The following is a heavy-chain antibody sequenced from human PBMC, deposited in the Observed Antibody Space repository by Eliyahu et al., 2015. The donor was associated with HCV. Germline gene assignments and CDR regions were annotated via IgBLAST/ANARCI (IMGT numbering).Heavy chain of an antibody. Sequence: QVQLVESGGGVVQPGRSLRLSXAASGFXFXSYAMHWVRQAPGKGLGWVAVISYDGSNKYYADSVKGRFTISRDNSKNTLYLQMNSLRAEDTAVYYCARDLLPMLVSNWFDPWGQGTLVTVSS. CDR2: ISYDGSNK. CDR3: ARDLLPMLVSNWFDP. D-gene: IGHD3-22*01. CDR1: GFXFXSYA. V-gene: IGHV3-30-3*01. J-gene: IGHJ5*02.